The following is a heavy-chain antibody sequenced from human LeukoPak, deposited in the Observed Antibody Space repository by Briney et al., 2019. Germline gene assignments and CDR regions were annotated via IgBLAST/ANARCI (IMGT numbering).Heavy chain of an antibody. Sequence: SETLSLTCTVSGGSTSSYYWSWIRQPAGKGLEWIGRIYTSGSTNYNPSLKSRVTMSVDTSKNQFSLKLSSVTAADTAVYYCASSRFLEWSSWLYGMDVWGQGTTVTVSS. V-gene: IGHV4-4*07. CDR3: ASSRFLEWSSWLYGMDV. CDR1: GGSTSSYY. CDR2: IYTSGST. J-gene: IGHJ6*02. D-gene: IGHD3-3*01.